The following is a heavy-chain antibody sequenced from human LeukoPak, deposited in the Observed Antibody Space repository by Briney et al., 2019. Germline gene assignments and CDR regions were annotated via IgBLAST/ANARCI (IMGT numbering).Heavy chain of an antibody. D-gene: IGHD3-10*01. CDR3: ARDPGGNYFGPGTHFAY. J-gene: IGHJ4*02. CDR1: GYTFIHYY. Sequence: ASVKVSCKASGYTFIHYYMHWVRQARGQGLEWMGRIDGETGNTRYAQNFQGRVSITRDTSTSTVYMELSSLRFEDTAVYYCARDPGGNYFGPGTHFAYWGQGALVTVSS. CDR2: IDGETGNT. V-gene: IGHV1-46*01.